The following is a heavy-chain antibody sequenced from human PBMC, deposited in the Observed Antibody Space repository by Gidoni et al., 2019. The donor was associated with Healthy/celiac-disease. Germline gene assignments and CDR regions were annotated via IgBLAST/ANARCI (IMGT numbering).Heavy chain of an antibody. CDR1: GGSLSSSSYY. J-gene: IGHJ4*02. CDR3: ARDSVDTANLDY. V-gene: IGHV4-39*07. D-gene: IGHD5-18*01. Sequence: QLQLQESGPGLVKPSETLSLTCTVSGGSLSSSSYYWGWIRQPPGKGLEWIGSIYYSGSTYYNPSLKSRVTISVDTSKNQFSLKLSSVTAADTAVYYCARDSVDTANLDYWGQGTLVTVSS. CDR2: IYYSGST.